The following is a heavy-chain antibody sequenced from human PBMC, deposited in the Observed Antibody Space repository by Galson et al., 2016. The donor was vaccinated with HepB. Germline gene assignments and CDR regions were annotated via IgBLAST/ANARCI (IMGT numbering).Heavy chain of an antibody. CDR2: IEKDGSEE. CDR3: VAGAGWLPDY. J-gene: IGHJ4*02. D-gene: IGHD6-19*01. V-gene: IGHV3-7*03. Sequence: SLRLSCAVSGLTFNIQYMSWVRQAPGKGLEWVANIEKDGSEENYGDSVKGRFTISRDNAKNSAYLQMNNVRAEDTAIYYCVAGAGWLPDYWGQGTLVSVSS. CDR1: GLTFNIQY.